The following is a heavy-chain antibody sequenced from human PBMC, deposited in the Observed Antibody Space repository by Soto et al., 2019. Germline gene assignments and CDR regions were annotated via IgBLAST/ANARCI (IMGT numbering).Heavy chain of an antibody. CDR3: AKSRYYYGMDV. CDR1: GFTFDDYA. J-gene: IGHJ6*02. V-gene: IGHV3-9*01. CDR2: ISWNSGSI. Sequence: CAASGFTFDDYAMHWFRQAPGKGLEWVSGISWNSGSIGYADSVKGRFTISRDNAKSSLYLQMNSLRAEDTALYYCAKSRYYYGMDVWGQGTTVTVSS.